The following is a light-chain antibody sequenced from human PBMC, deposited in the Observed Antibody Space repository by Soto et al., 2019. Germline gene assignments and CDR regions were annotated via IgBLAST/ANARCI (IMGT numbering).Light chain of an antibody. Sequence: EIVLTQSPGTLSLSPRERATLSCRASQSVSSNYLAWYQQKPGQPPRLLIYGASSRATGIPDRFSGSGSGTDFTLTISRLEPEDFAVYYCQQYGSSRTFGPGTKVDIK. CDR3: QQYGSSRT. J-gene: IGKJ3*01. CDR2: GAS. V-gene: IGKV3-20*01. CDR1: QSVSSNY.